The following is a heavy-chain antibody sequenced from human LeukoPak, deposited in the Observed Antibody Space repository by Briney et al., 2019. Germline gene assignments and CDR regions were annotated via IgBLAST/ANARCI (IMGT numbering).Heavy chain of an antibody. Sequence: GGSLRLSCVASGFSFSRSAMHWVRQAPGKGLEWVTILSNDGSYTYYADSVKGRFTVSRDNSKNTLYLQMNSLRAEDTAVYYCAKTYDSGSYDFDYWGQGTLVTVSS. V-gene: IGHV3-30*04. J-gene: IGHJ4*02. D-gene: IGHD5-12*01. CDR1: GFSFSRSA. CDR3: AKTYDSGSYDFDY. CDR2: LSNDGSYT.